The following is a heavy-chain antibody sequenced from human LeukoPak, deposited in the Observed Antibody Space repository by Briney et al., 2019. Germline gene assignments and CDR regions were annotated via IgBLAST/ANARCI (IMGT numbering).Heavy chain of an antibody. Sequence: SEALSLTCTVSGGSISSYYWSWIRQPPGKGLEWIGYIYYSGSTNSNPSLKSRVTISVDTSKNQFSLNVRSVTAADTAVYYCASTSNYAFNIWGQGTMVTVSS. J-gene: IGHJ3*02. D-gene: IGHD5-24*01. V-gene: IGHV4-59*08. CDR3: ASTSNYAFNI. CDR2: IYYSGST. CDR1: GGSISSYY.